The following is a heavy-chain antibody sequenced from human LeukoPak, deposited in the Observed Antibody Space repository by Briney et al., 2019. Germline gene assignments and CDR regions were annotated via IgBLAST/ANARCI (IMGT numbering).Heavy chain of an antibody. CDR3: ARHYYDSSGYQGGAFDI. J-gene: IGHJ3*02. V-gene: IGHV3-23*01. CDR2: ISGRGRDT. D-gene: IGHD3-22*01. CDR1: GFTFSSYW. Sequence: GGSLRLSCAASGFTFSSYWMSWVRQAPGKGLEWLSAISGRGRDTYYAESVKGRFTISRDESKNTLYLQMNSLRAEDTAVYYCARHYYDSSGYQGGAFDIWGQGTMVTVSS.